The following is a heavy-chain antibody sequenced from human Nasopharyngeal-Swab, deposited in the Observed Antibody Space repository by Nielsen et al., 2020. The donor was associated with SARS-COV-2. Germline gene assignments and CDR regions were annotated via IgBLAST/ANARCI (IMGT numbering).Heavy chain of an antibody. CDR1: GFSLTTSAMC. CDR2: IDWGDDQ. CDR3: GRIPPHDFDIGY. J-gene: IGHJ4*02. D-gene: IGHD2-21*02. Sequence: SCPTPVQPTQTLSLLCTFSGFSLTTSAMCAIWVRPPPGKALECLALIDWGDDQYYRTSLKTRHTISKDTSKNQAVLTMASMDPVDTATYYCGRIPPHDFDIGYWGQGTLVTVSS. V-gene: IGHV2-70*18.